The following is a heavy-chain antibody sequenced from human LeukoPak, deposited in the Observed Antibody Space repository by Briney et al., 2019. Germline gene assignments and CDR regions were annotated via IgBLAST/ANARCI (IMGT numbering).Heavy chain of an antibody. Sequence: GESRRLSSAASGFSFSSYSMSWVRQAPGKVMEWVSFISRRSSDIYHADSVNGRCTISRDNAKNSLYLQMNSLRAEDTAVYYCASDLPAAVDWGQGTLVTVSS. CDR2: ISRRSSDI. V-gene: IGHV3-21*01. D-gene: IGHD2-15*01. CDR1: GFSFSSYS. J-gene: IGHJ4*02. CDR3: ASDLPAAVD.